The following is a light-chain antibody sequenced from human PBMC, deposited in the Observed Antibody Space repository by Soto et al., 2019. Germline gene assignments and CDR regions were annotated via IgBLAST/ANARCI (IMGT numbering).Light chain of an antibody. V-gene: IGLV1-47*02. CDR1: SSNIGSNY. Sequence: QSVLTQPPSASGTPGQRVTISCSGSSSNIGSNYVYWYQQLPGTAPKLLIYSNNQRPSGVPDRFSGSKSGTSASPAISGLRSEDEADYYCAAWDDSLSVWVFGGGTKLTVL. CDR2: SNN. J-gene: IGLJ3*02. CDR3: AAWDDSLSVWV.